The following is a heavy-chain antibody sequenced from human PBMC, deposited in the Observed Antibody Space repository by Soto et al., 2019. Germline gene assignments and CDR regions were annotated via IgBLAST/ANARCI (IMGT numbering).Heavy chain of an antibody. CDR3: ARDTPLYGSSNYYYGMDV. J-gene: IGHJ6*02. CDR2: IYTSGST. V-gene: IGHV4-61*02. Sequence: PSGTLSLTCTVSGGSISSGDYYGSWIRQPAGKGLEWIGRIYTSGSTNYNPSLKSRVTMSVDTSKNQFSLKLSSVTAADTVVYYCARDTPLYGSSNYYYGMDVWGQGTTVTVSS. CDR1: GGSISSGDYY. D-gene: IGHD3-10*01.